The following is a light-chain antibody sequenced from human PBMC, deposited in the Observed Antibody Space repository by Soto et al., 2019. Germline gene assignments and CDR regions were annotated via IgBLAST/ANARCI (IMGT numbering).Light chain of an antibody. CDR3: QQSYSTLSIT. Sequence: DIQMTQTTSSLSASVGDRVTITCRASQSISIYLNWYQQKPGKAPKLLIYAASSLQSGVPSRFSGSGSGTDFTLTISSLQPEDFATYYCQQSYSTLSITFGQGTRLEI. V-gene: IGKV1-39*01. J-gene: IGKJ5*01. CDR2: AAS. CDR1: QSISIY.